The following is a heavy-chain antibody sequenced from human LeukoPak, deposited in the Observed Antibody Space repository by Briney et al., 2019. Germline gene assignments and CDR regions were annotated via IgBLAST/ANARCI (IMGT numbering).Heavy chain of an antibody. CDR2: IIPIFGTA. CDR3: ARGLDYGSGSYGY. CDR1: GGTFSSYA. V-gene: IGHV1-69*13. D-gene: IGHD3-10*01. Sequence: SVKVSCKASGGTFSSYAISWVRQAPGQGLEWMGGIIPIFGTANYAQKFQGRVTITADESTSTAYMELSSLRSEDTAVYYCARGLDYGSGSYGYWGQGTLVTVSS. J-gene: IGHJ4*02.